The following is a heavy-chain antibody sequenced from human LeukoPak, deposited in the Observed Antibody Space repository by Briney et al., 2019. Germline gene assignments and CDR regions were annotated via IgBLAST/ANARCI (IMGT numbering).Heavy chain of an antibody. V-gene: IGHV1-3*04. D-gene: IGHD6-19*01. CDR3: ARGNGWYFYFQH. Sequence: ASVKVSCKASGYTFTSHSIHWVRQAPGQRLEWIGWIHTDYGKTKYSQKLQGRVTITRDTSASAVYMDLSSLTSEDTAGYYCARGNGWYFYFQHWGQGTLVSVSS. CDR2: IHTDYGKT. J-gene: IGHJ1*01. CDR1: GYTFTSHS.